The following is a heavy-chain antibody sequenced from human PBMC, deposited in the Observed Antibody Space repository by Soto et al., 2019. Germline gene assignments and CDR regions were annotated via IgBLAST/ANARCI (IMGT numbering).Heavy chain of an antibody. CDR2: ISGSGGST. CDR3: AKTRTYCSSTSCYPGAVDP. J-gene: IGHJ5*02. Sequence: GALRLSCAASGFTFSSYAMSWVRQAPGKGLEWVSAISGSGGSTYYADSVKGRFTISRDNSKNTLYLQMNSLRAEDTAVYYCAKTRTYCSSTSCYPGAVDPWGQGTLVTVSS. V-gene: IGHV3-23*01. D-gene: IGHD2-2*01. CDR1: GFTFSSYA.